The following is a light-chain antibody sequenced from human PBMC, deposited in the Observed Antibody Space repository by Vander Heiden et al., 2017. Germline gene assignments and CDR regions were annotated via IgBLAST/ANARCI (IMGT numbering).Light chain of an antibody. J-gene: IGLJ3*02. CDR1: SNDVGGFNH. CDR2: DVN. V-gene: IGLV2-11*01. Sequence: QSSLTQLRPVSGSPGQSVTIPCTGTSNDVGGFNHVSWYQQHPGKAPKVMIYDVNKRPAGVPYRFSGSKSGNTASLTISGLQAEDEAGYYCCSYAGTNTWLFGGGTKLTVL. CDR3: CSYAGTNTWL.